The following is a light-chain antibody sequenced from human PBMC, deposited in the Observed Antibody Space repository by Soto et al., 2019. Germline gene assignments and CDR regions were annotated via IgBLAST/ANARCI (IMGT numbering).Light chain of an antibody. CDR1: QSISSY. Sequence: DIQMTQSPSSLSASVGDRLTITCRASQSISSYLNWYQQKPGKAPKLLIYAASSLQSGVPSRFSGSGSGTDFTLTISRLQPEAFATYYCQQSYSTPRTFGQGTKVDIK. V-gene: IGKV1-39*01. J-gene: IGKJ1*01. CDR2: AAS. CDR3: QQSYSTPRT.